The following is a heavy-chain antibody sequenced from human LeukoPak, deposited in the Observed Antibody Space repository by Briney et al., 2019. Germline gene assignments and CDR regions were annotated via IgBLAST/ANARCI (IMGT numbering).Heavy chain of an antibody. CDR1: GFTFSSYE. CDR2: ISSSRNTI. V-gene: IGHV3-48*03. Sequence: GGSLRLSCAASGFTFSSYEMNWVRQPPGKGLEWVSYISSSRNTIYYADSVKGRFTISRDNAKNSLYLQMNSLRAEDTAVYYCAREIYSTSCHGYWGQGIMVTVSS. CDR3: AREIYSTSCHGY. J-gene: IGHJ4*02. D-gene: IGHD6-13*01.